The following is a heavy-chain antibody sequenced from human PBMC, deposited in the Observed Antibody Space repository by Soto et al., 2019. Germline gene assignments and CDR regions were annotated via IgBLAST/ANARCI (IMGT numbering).Heavy chain of an antibody. V-gene: IGHV3-30*03. CDR3: ARDWVLFGAHPIDY. J-gene: IGHJ4*02. Sequence: QVQLVESGGGVVQPGGSLRLSCAASGFTFSNYGMHWVRQAPGKGLEWVAVISYDGSNKYYADSVKGRFTISRDNSKNTLYLQMNSLTTEDTAVYYCARDWVLFGAHPIDYWGQGTLVTVSS. CDR2: ISYDGSNK. CDR1: GFTFSNYG. D-gene: IGHD3-10*01.